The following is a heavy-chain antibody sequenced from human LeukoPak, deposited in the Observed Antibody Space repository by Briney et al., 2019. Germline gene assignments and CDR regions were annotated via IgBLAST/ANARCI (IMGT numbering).Heavy chain of an antibody. J-gene: IGHJ5*02. CDR1: GGSISGSH. CDR2: LYSTGTT. D-gene: IGHD5-18*01. Sequence: PSETLSLTCTVSGGSISGSHWGWIRQPPGKGLEWIMSLYSTGTTEYNASLKSRVAMSVDTSKNQLSLKLTSVTAADTAVYYCVARPLTAPCAWFDPWGQGLLVTVSA. CDR3: VARPLTAPCAWFDP. V-gene: IGHV4-59*08.